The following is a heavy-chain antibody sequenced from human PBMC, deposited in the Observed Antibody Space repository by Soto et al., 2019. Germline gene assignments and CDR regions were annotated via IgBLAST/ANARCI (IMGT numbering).Heavy chain of an antibody. CDR1: GFTFSSYS. Sequence: EVQLAESGGGLVQPGGSLRLSCAASGFTFSSYSMNWVRQAPGKGLEWVLDISSSGSTIYYAESVKGRFTISRDNAKNSLYLQMNSLRDEEAAVYYCARSFGSSGWPLDFDYWGQGTLVTVSS. D-gene: IGHD6-19*01. CDR2: ISSSGSTI. CDR3: ARSFGSSGWPLDFDY. V-gene: IGHV3-48*02. J-gene: IGHJ4*02.